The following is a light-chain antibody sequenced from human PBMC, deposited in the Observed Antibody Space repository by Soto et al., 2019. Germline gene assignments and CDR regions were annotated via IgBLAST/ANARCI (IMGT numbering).Light chain of an antibody. J-gene: IGKJ1*01. V-gene: IGKV3-20*01. CDR1: QSVSSSY. Sequence: EIVLTQSPGTLSLSPGERATLSCRASQSVSSSYLAWYQQKPGQAPRLLIYGASSRATGIPDRFSGSGSGTDFTLTISRLEPDDFAVYYCQQYGSSPRTFGQGTTVAIK. CDR3: QQYGSSPRT. CDR2: GAS.